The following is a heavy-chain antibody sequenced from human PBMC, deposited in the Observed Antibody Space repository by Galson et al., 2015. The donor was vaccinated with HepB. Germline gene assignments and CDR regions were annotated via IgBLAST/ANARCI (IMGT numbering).Heavy chain of an antibody. Sequence: LRLSCAASGFTFSSYAMHWVRQAPGKGLEWVAVISYDGSNKYYADSVKGRFTISRDNSKNTLYLQMNSLRAEDTAVYYCARDPSRGGDDAFDIWGQGTMVTVSS. V-gene: IGHV3-30*04. CDR2: ISYDGSNK. D-gene: IGHD3-10*01. J-gene: IGHJ3*02. CDR1: GFTFSSYA. CDR3: ARDPSRGGDDAFDI.